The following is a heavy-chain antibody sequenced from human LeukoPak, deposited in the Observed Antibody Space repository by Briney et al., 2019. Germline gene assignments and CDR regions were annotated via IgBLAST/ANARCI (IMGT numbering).Heavy chain of an antibody. CDR1: GGSISSGGYS. CDR2: IYYSGST. J-gene: IGHJ4*02. Sequence: SETLSLTCAVSGGSISSGGYSWSWIRQHPGKGLEWIGYIYYSGSTYYNPSLKSRVTISVDTSKNQFSLKLSSVTAADTAVYYCARVHGGAYYDSSGYPETKYYFDYWGQGTLVTVSS. CDR3: ARVHGGAYYDSSGYPETKYYFDY. D-gene: IGHD3-22*01. V-gene: IGHV4-31*11.